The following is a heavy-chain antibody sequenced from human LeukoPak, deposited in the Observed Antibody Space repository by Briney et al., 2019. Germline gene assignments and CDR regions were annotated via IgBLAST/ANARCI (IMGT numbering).Heavy chain of an antibody. CDR2: IYYSGST. Sequence: SETLSLTCTVSGGSISSSSYYWGWIRQPPGKGLEWIGSIYYSGSTYYNPSLKSRVTISVDTSKNQFPLKLSSVTAADTAVYYCARGDGYNFLYYYYMDVWGKGTTVTVSS. CDR1: GGSISSSSYY. V-gene: IGHV4-39*06. CDR3: ARGDGYNFLYYYYMDV. J-gene: IGHJ6*03. D-gene: IGHD5-24*01.